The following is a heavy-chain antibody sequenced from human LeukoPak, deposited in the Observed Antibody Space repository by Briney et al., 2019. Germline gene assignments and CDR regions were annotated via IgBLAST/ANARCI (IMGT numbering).Heavy chain of an antibody. Sequence: SEALSLTCAVYGGSFSGYYWSWIRQHPGKGLEWIGYIYYSGSTYYNPSLKSRVTISVDTSKNQFSLKLSSVTAADTAVYYCARDGGYSYGYGPSDYWGQGTLVTVSS. CDR1: GGSFSGYY. CDR2: IYYSGST. D-gene: IGHD5-18*01. CDR3: ARDGGYSYGYGPSDY. J-gene: IGHJ4*02. V-gene: IGHV4-31*11.